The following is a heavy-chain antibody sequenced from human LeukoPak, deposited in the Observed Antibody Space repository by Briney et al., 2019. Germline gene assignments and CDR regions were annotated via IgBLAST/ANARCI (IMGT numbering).Heavy chain of an antibody. J-gene: IGHJ6*03. CDR2: ISSSSNYI. CDR1: GFTFSSYS. D-gene: IGHD4-17*01. Sequence: GGSLRLSCAASGFTFSSYSMNWVRQAPGKGLEWVSSISSSSNYIYYADSVKGRFTISRDNAKNSLYLQMNSLRAEDTAVYYCARDGRDDYGDYPSYYYYYYMDVWGKGTTVTVSS. V-gene: IGHV3-21*01. CDR3: ARDGRDDYGDYPSYYYYYYMDV.